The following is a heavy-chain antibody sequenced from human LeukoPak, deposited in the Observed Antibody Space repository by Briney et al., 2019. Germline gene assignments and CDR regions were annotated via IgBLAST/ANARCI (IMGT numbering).Heavy chain of an antibody. D-gene: IGHD2-15*01. Sequence: SEPLSLTCALSIDSIHIGGDSWRWVPQPPAKGLEWIECIYYSGSSYYNPSLKSRVPISVDRSKNQFSLKLSSVTAADTAVYYCARGGVVVVAATQDWFDLWGQGTLVTVSS. V-gene: IGHV4-30-2*01. CDR1: IDSIHIGGDS. CDR3: ARGGVVVVAATQDWFDL. CDR2: IYYSGSS. J-gene: IGHJ5*02.